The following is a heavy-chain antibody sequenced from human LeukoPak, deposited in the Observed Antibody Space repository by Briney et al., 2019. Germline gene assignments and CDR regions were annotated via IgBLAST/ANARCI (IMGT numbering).Heavy chain of an antibody. D-gene: IGHD3-22*01. CDR2: INHSGST. V-gene: IGHV4-34*01. CDR1: GGPFSGYY. J-gene: IGHJ6*03. Sequence: SETLSLTCAVYGGPFSGYYWSWIRQPPGKGLEWIGEINHSGSTNYNPSLKSRVTISVDTSKNQFSLKLSSVTAADTAVYYCARQHYYDSSGYRKRYYYYMDVWGKGTTVTISS. CDR3: ARQHYYDSSGYRKRYYYYMDV.